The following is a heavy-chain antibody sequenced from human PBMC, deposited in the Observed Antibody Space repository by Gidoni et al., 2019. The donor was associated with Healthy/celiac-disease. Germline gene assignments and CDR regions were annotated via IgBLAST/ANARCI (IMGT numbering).Heavy chain of an antibody. Sequence: QVQLVQSGAEVKKPGASVKISCKASGYPFTSYGISWVRTAPGQGLAWMGWISAYNGNTNYAQKLQGRVTMTTDTSTSTAYMELRSLRSDDTAVYYWARGSGWYFFRDLVDYWGQGTLVTVSS. CDR3: ARGSGWYFFRDLVDY. J-gene: IGHJ4*02. D-gene: IGHD6-19*01. CDR2: ISAYNGNT. V-gene: IGHV1-18*04. CDR1: GYPFTSYG.